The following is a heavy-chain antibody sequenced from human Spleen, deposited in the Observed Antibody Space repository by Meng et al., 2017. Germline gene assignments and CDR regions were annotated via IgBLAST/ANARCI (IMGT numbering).Heavy chain of an antibody. Sequence: GESLKISCAASGFTFSDYYMSWIRQAPGKGLEWVSGISIDGDRVYYTDSVKGRFTISRDNSKNTVYLQMNSLRAEDTAVYYCARGPSHYYDTSGRYGYFDSWGQGTLVTVSS. CDR2: ISIDGDRV. CDR3: ARGPSHYYDTSGRYGYFDS. J-gene: IGHJ4*02. CDR1: GFTFSDYY. D-gene: IGHD3-22*01. V-gene: IGHV3-11*04.